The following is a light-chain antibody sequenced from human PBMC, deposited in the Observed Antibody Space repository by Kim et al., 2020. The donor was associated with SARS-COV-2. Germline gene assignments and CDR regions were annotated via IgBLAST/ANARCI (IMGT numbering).Light chain of an antibody. Sequence: PGGAITLTCGSCVRAVTNGNYPYWFQQKPGRAPRALIYNTDKKCSWTPARFSGSLRGGKAALTLSSAQPEDEAEYFCLLAVGGSYVFGGGTKVTVL. J-gene: IGLJ1*01. CDR1: VRAVTNGNY. V-gene: IGLV7-46*01. CDR3: LLAVGGSYV. CDR2: NTD.